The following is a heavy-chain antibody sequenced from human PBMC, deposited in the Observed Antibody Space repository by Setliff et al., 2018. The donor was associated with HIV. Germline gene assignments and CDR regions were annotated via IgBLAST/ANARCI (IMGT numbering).Heavy chain of an antibody. J-gene: IGHJ6*03. CDR1: GGSISSSSYY. D-gene: IGHD2-15*01. CDR2: IYYSGST. CDR3: ARVRSPVTVVAATNYYYYMDV. V-gene: IGHV4-39*07. Sequence: SETLSLTCTVSGGSISSSSYYWGWIRQPPGKGLEWIGSIYYSGSTYYNPSLKSRVTISVDTSKNQFSLKLSSVTAADTAVYYCARVRSPVTVVAATNYYYYMDVWGKGTTVTVSS.